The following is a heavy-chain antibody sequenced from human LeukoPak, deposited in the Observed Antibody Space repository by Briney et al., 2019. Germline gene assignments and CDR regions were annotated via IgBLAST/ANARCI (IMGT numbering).Heavy chain of an antibody. CDR2: INSDGSST. Sequence: PGGSLRLSCAASGFTFSSYSMNWVRQAPGKGLVWVSRINSDGSSTSYADSVKGRFTISRDNAKNTLYLQMNSLRAEDTAVYYCARVDYYDSSGSPDYWGQGTLVTVSS. CDR1: GFTFSSYS. J-gene: IGHJ4*02. CDR3: ARVDYYDSSGSPDY. D-gene: IGHD3-22*01. V-gene: IGHV3-74*01.